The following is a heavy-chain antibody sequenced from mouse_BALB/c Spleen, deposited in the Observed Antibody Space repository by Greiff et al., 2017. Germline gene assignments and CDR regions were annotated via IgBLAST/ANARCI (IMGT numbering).Heavy chain of an antibody. CDR3: ARDPDYYGSIFAY. V-gene: IGHV5-4*02. CDR2: ISDGGSYT. J-gene: IGHJ3*01. CDR1: GFTFSDYY. Sequence: EVMLVESGGGLVKPGGSLKLSCAASGFTFSDYYMYWVRQTPEKRLEWVATISDGGSYTYYPDSVKGRFTISRDNAKNNLYLQMSSLKSEDTAMYYCARDPDYYGSIFAYWGQGTLVTVSA. D-gene: IGHD1-1*01.